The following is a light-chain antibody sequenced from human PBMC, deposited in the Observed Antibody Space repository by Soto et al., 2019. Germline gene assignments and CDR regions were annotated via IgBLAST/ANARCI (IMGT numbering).Light chain of an antibody. Sequence: QSALTQPASVSGSPGQSITISFTGTSSDVGGYKYVSWYQQHPGKAPKLIISEVSNRPSGVSNRFSGSKSGNTASLTISGLQAEDEGYYYCLSYTSSSTLVFGGGTKLTVL. CDR1: SSDVGGYKY. CDR2: EVS. J-gene: IGLJ2*01. V-gene: IGLV2-14*01. CDR3: LSYTSSSTLV.